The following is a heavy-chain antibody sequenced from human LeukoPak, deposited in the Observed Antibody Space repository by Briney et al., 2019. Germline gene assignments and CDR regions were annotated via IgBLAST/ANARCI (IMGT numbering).Heavy chain of an antibody. CDR1: GFSFGSDS. V-gene: IGHV3-21*04. CDR2: ISSRSSYI. D-gene: IGHD3-22*01. CDR3: AKGLRITMIVVVS. J-gene: IGHJ4*02. Sequence: GGSLRLSCAASGFSFGSDSMHWVRQAPGKGLEWVSSISSRSSYISYADSVKGRFTISRDNAKNSLYLQMNSLRAEDTAVYYCAKGLRITMIVVVSWGQGTLVTVSS.